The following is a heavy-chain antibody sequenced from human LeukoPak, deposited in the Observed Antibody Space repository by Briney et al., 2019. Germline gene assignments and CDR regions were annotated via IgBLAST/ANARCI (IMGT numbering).Heavy chain of an antibody. CDR2: IYHTGSN. CDR3: ARTYYDFWSGYWYGMDV. V-gene: IGHV4-61*08. CDR1: GGSVSSADYY. J-gene: IGHJ6*02. Sequence: SETLSLTCTVSGGSVSSADYYWSWIRHPPGKALEWIGYIYHTGSNNYKYSLKSRVTISLDTSKNRFSLKLSSVTAADTAVYYCARTYYDFWSGYWYGMDVWGQGTTVTVSS. D-gene: IGHD3-3*01.